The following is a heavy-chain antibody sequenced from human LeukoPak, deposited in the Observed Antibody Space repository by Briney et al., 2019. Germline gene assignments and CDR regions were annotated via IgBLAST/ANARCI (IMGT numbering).Heavy chain of an antibody. J-gene: IGHJ4*02. CDR1: GFTFSSYC. V-gene: IGHV3-74*01. CDR3: ARELPFDY. Sequence: GGSLRLSCAASGFTFSSYCMHWVRHTPGKGLVLVSRISGYGSSTTYAESVKGRFTISRDNAKNTLYLEMNSLRAEDTAVYYCARELPFDYWGQGTLVTVSS. CDR2: ISGYGSST.